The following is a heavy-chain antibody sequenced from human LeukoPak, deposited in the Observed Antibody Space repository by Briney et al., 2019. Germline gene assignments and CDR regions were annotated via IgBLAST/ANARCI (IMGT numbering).Heavy chain of an antibody. CDR2: IYYSGST. CDR1: GGSISSYY. CDR3: ARIAVNYYDSSGYYFDY. Sequence: KTSETLSLTCTVSGGSISSYYWSWTRQPPGKGLEWIGYIYYSGSTNYNPSLKSRVTISVDTSKNQFSLKLSSVTAADTAVYYCARIAVNYYDSSGYYFDYWGQGTLVTVSS. J-gene: IGHJ4*02. V-gene: IGHV4-59*01. D-gene: IGHD3-22*01.